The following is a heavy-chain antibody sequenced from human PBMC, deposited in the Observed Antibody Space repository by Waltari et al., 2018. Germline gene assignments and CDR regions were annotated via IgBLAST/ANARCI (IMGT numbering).Heavy chain of an antibody. CDR3: AKGSSHDFGDFGQSFDY. CDR2: INLSGGSV. J-gene: IGHJ4*02. D-gene: IGHD4-17*01. V-gene: IGHV3-9*01. CDR1: GFTFENYA. Sequence: GESGGGLVQPGRSLRLSCAASGFTFENYAMYWVRQIPGKGLEWVSGINLSGGSVGYADFTEGRFTISRDNAKNSLYLEMNNLRAEDTALFYCAKGSSHDFGDFGQSFDYWGQGTLVTVSS.